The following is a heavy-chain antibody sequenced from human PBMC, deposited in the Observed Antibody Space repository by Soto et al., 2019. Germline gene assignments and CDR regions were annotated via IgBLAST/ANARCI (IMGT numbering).Heavy chain of an antibody. CDR3: ARGGRYCSGGSCSTFDY. Sequence: SETLSLTCAVYGGSFSGYYWSWIRQPPGKGLEWIGEINHSGSTNYNPSLKSRVTISVDTSKNQFSLKLSSVTAADTAVYYCARGGRYCSGGSCSTFDYWGQGTLVTVSS. D-gene: IGHD2-15*01. CDR2: INHSGST. J-gene: IGHJ4*02. V-gene: IGHV4-34*01. CDR1: GGSFSGYY.